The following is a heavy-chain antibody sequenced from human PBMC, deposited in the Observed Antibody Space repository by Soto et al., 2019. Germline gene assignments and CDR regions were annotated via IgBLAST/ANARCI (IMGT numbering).Heavy chain of an antibody. CDR1: GGTIRSPDW. CDR2: IFQSGST. CDR3: ARGRGRYSSGWSWFDP. D-gene: IGHD6-19*01. Sequence: QVQLQESGPGLVEPSGTLSLTCGVSGGTIRSPDWWTWVRQPPGKGLEWIGEIFQSGSTNYTPSLESRVTISVDKSKNQFSLTLTSVTAADTAVYFCARGRGRYSSGWSWFDPWGRGILVTVSS. J-gene: IGHJ5*02. V-gene: IGHV4-4*02.